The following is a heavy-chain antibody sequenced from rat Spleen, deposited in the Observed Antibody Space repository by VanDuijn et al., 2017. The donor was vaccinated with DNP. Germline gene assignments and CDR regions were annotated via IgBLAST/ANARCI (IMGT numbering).Heavy chain of an antibody. CDR3: ARHVLPLRVWDY. CDR1: GFTFSDYY. CDR2: TNYAGGST. Sequence: EVQLVESGGGLVQPGRSLKLSCAASGFTFSDYYMAWVRQTPTKGLEWVAYTNYAGGSTYNGDSVKGRFTISRDNAKSTLYPQINSLRSEDMATYYCARHVLPLRVWDYWGQGVMVTVSS. D-gene: IGHD1-4*01. J-gene: IGHJ2*01. V-gene: IGHV5-22*01.